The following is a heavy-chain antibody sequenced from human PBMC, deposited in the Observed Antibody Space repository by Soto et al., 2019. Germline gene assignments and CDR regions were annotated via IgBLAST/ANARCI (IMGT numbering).Heavy chain of an antibody. V-gene: IGHV4-31*03. J-gene: IGHJ4*02. CDR1: GGSISSGGYY. D-gene: IGHD3-10*01. CDR2: IYYSGST. CDR3: ARYYGSGSYYTTDYFDY. Sequence: TSETLSLTCTVSGGSISSGGYYWSWIRQHPGKGLEWIGYIYYSGSTYYNPSLKSRVTISVDTSKNQFSLKLSSVTAADTAVYYCARYYGSGSYYTTDYFDYWGQGTLVTVSS.